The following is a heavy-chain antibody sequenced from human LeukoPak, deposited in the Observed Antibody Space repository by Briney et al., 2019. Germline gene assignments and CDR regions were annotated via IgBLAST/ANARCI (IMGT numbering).Heavy chain of an antibody. CDR1: GFTFSTYA. V-gene: IGHV3-64*01. J-gene: IGHJ5*02. Sequence: GGSLRLSCAASGFTFSTYAMHWVRQAPGKGLEYVSAISSNGGSTYYANSVKGRFTISRDNSKNTLYLQMGSLRAEDMAVYYCRRDPSRGSGSRNWFDPWGQGTLVTVSS. CDR2: ISSNGGST. D-gene: IGHD3-10*01. CDR3: RRDPSRGSGSRNWFDP.